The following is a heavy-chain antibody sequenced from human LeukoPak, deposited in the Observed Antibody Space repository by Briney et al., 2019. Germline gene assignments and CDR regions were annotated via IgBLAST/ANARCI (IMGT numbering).Heavy chain of an antibody. CDR3: ARDGIAVAGPSVYFDY. CDR1: GGTFSSYS. CDR2: IIPIFGTA. J-gene: IGHJ4*02. V-gene: IGHV1-69*05. D-gene: IGHD6-19*01. Sequence: SVKVSCKASGGTFSSYSISWVRQAPGQGLEWMGRIIPIFGTANYAQKFQGRVTITTDESTSTAYMELSSLRSEDTAVYYCARDGIAVAGPSVYFDYWGQGTLVTVSS.